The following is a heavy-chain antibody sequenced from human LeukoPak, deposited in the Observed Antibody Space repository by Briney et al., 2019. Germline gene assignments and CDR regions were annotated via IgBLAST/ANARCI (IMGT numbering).Heavy chain of an antibody. CDR2: ISWSSASI. D-gene: IGHD5-18*01. CDR3: TKVHNTAIVGGFDS. J-gene: IGHJ4*02. CDR1: GFAFDDYA. V-gene: IGHV3-9*01. Sequence: PGGSLRLSCAASGFAFDDYAMYWVRQAPGKGPEWVSVISWSSASIVYADSVKGRFIVSRDNAKNSLYLQMNSLRPEDTASYYCTKVHNTAIVGGFDSWGQGALVTVSS.